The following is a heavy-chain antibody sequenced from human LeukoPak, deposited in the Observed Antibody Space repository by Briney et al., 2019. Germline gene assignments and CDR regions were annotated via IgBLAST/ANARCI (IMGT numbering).Heavy chain of an antibody. Sequence: GGTLEISCEGSGSSFTSYWIGWVRQLPGKGVEGRGIIYPGDSDTRYSPSFQGQVTISADTSISTAYLQWSSLKASDTAMYYCASSAETYGGLDYWGQGTLVTVSS. J-gene: IGHJ4*02. CDR2: IYPGDSDT. CDR1: GSSFTSYW. D-gene: IGHD2-21*01. CDR3: ASSAETYGGLDY. V-gene: IGHV5-51*01.